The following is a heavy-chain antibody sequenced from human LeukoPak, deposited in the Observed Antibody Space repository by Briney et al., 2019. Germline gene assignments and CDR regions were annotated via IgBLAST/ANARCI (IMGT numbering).Heavy chain of an antibody. V-gene: IGHV3-7*01. CDR1: GFTFSSYW. CDR2: IKQDGSEK. CDR3: ARPELPGWSVLFDF. Sequence: PGGSLRLSCAASGFTFSSYWMSWVRQAPGKGLEWVANIKQDGSEKYYVDSVKGRFTISRDNAKNSLYLQMNSLRVDDTAVYYCARPELPGWSVLFDFWGQGTLVTVSS. D-gene: IGHD2-15*01. J-gene: IGHJ4*02.